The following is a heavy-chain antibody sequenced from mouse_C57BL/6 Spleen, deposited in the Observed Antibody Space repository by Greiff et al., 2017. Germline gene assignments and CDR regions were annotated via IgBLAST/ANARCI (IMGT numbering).Heavy chain of an antibody. CDR2: IYPGSGNT. CDR1: GYTFTDYY. D-gene: IGHD2-3*01. Sequence: QVQLQQSGAELVRPGASVKLSCKASGYTFTDYYINWVQQSPGQGLEWIARIYPGSGNTYYNEKFKGKATLTAEKSSSTAYMQLSSLTSEDSAVYFCARSLAYDGYYILDVWGTGTTVTVSA. CDR3: ARSLAYDGYYILDV. V-gene: IGHV1-76*01. J-gene: IGHJ1*03.